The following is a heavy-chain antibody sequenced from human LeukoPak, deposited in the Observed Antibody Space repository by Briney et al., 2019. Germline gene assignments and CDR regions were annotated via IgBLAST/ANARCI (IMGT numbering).Heavy chain of an antibody. Sequence: ASVKVSCKASGGTFSSYAISWVRQAPGQGLEWMGRIIPILGTATYAQKFQGRVTITADKSTSTAYMELSSLRSEDTAVYYCARDQVPTYGDYVVIDYWGQGTLVTVSS. V-gene: IGHV1-69*04. D-gene: IGHD4-17*01. CDR3: ARDQVPTYGDYVVIDY. CDR1: GGTFSSYA. CDR2: IIPILGTA. J-gene: IGHJ4*02.